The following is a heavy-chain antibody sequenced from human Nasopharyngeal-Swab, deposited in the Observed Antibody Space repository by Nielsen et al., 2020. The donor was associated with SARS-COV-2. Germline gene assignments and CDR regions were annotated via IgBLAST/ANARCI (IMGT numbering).Heavy chain of an antibody. CDR3: AKSPYSSSWYFAQTT. CDR1: GFTFDNYW. CDR2: INQVGSEK. J-gene: IGHJ5*02. D-gene: IGHD6-13*01. Sequence: GGSLRLSCAASGFTFDNYWMNWVRQVPGKGLEWVANINQVGSEKYYVDSVKGRFTISRDNAKNSLYLQMNSLRAEDTAVYYCAKSPYSSSWYFAQTTWGQGTLVTVSS. V-gene: IGHV3-7*03.